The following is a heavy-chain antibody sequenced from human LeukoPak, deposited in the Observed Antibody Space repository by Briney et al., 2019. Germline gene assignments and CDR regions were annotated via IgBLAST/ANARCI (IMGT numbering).Heavy chain of an antibody. J-gene: IGHJ5*02. D-gene: IGHD5-12*01. CDR3: AREVDNTTIP. Sequence: GSLRLSCAASGFTFSSYSMNWVRQAPGKGLEWVSSISSSSIYIYYADSVKGRFTISRDNAKNSLYLQMNSLRAEDTAVYYCAREVDNTTIPWGQGTLVTVSS. CDR1: GFTFSSYS. CDR2: ISSSSIYI. V-gene: IGHV3-21*01.